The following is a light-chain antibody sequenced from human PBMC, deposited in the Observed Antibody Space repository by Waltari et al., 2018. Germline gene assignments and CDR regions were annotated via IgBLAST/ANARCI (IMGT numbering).Light chain of an antibody. CDR1: QSVLYSSNNKNY. CDR2: WAS. J-gene: IGKJ4*01. CDR3: QQYFGIPLT. Sequence: DIVMTQSPDSLAVSLGERATINCKSSQSVLYSSNNKNYLAWYQQNPGQPPKLLIPWASIRESGVPDRFSGSGSGTDFTLTISSLQAEDVAVYFCQQYFGIPLTFGGGTKVEIK. V-gene: IGKV4-1*01.